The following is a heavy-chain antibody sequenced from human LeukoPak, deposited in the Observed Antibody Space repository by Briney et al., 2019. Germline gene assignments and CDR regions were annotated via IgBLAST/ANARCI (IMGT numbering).Heavy chain of an antibody. Sequence: KPSETLSLTCTVSGGSISSYYWSWIRQPAGKGLEWIGRIYTSGSTNYNPSLKSRVTISVDRSKNQFSLTLSSVTAADTAIYYCARDSPKRYSGSYFDYWGQGSLVTVSS. J-gene: IGHJ4*02. CDR3: ARDSPKRYSGSYFDY. V-gene: IGHV4-4*07. CDR1: GGSISSYY. CDR2: IYTSGST. D-gene: IGHD1-26*01.